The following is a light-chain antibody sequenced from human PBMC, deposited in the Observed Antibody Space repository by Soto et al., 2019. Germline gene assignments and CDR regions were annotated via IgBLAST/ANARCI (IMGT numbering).Light chain of an antibody. CDR2: ATS. J-gene: IGKJ4*01. CDR3: QQYDNLPPV. Sequence: DIPMTQSPSSLSASVVDRVTITCHASQDISNYLNWYQHKPGKAPKLLIYATSILETVGPSRFSGSGSWTDFTFTISSLQPEDIATYYCQQYDNLPPVFGGGTKVEIK. V-gene: IGKV1-33*01. CDR1: QDISNY.